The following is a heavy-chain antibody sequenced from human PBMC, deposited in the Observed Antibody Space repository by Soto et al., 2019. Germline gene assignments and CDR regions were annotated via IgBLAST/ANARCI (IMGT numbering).Heavy chain of an antibody. CDR1: GGSISSYY. CDR3: AALNYGDHALHFDS. CDR2: VYYSGST. V-gene: IGHV4-59*01. Sequence: QVQLQESGPGLVKPSETLSLTCTVSGGSISSYYWSWIRQPPGKGLEWIGYVYYSGSTNYNPSLKTRVPSSVDTSKQQFSLELSSVTAADTAVYYCAALNYGDHALHFDSWGQGTLVTVSS. D-gene: IGHD4-17*01. J-gene: IGHJ4*02.